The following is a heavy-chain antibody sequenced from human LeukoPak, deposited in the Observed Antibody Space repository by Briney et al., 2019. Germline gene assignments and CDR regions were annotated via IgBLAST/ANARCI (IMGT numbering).Heavy chain of an antibody. CDR1: GYTFTGYY. Sequence: ASVKVSCKASGYTFTGYYMHWVRQAPGQGLEWMGWINPNSGGTNYAQKFQGRVTMTRDTSISTAYMELSRLRSDDTAVYYCAREATYFTESTSAFDIWGQGTMDTVSS. CDR3: AREATYFTESTSAFDI. J-gene: IGHJ3*02. CDR2: INPNSGGT. D-gene: IGHD2/OR15-2a*01. V-gene: IGHV1-2*02.